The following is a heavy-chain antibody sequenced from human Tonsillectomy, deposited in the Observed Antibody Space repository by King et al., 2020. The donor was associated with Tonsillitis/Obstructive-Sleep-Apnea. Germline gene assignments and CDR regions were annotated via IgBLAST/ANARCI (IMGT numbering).Heavy chain of an antibody. CDR2: IYPGDSDT. CDR1: GYSFTSYW. CDR3: ARSRDYYDSSGYNSRRFFYFDY. J-gene: IGHJ4*02. D-gene: IGHD3-22*01. V-gene: IGHV5-51*01. Sequence: VQLVESGAEVKKPGESLKISCKGSGYSFTSYWIGWVRPMPGKGLEWMGIIYPGDSDTRYSPSFQGQVTISADKSISTAYLQWSSLKASDTAMYYCARSRDYYDSSGYNSRRFFYFDYWGQGTLVTVSS.